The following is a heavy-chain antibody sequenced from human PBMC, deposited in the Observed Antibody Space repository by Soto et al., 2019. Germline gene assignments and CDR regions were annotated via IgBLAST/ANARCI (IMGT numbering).Heavy chain of an antibody. CDR1: GYSFTSYW. J-gene: IGHJ5*02. V-gene: IGHV5-51*01. Sequence: GESLKISCNGSGYSFTSYWIGWVRQMPGKGLEWMGIIYPGDSDTRYSPSFQGQVTISADKSISTAYLQWSSLKASDTAMYYCARRYDSSGYYSLNWFDPWGQGTLVTVYS. CDR2: IYPGDSDT. D-gene: IGHD3-22*01. CDR3: ARRYDSSGYYSLNWFDP.